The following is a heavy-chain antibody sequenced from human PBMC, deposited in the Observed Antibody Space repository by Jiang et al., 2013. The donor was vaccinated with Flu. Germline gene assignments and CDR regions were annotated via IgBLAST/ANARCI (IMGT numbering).Heavy chain of an antibody. J-gene: IGHJ5*02. CDR2: VYHSGSTYSGST. CDR3: ARVPLTSVGLPGWLDP. D-gene: IGHD4-11*01. Sequence: GSGLVKPSETLSLTCAVSGYSISSAYYWGWIRQSPGKGLEWIGNVYHSGSTYSGSTYYNPFLKSRATISVDTSTHHFSLKLTSVTAADTAVYYCARVPLTSVGLPGWLDPWSPGTLVTVSS. V-gene: IGHV4-38-2*01. CDR1: GYSISSAYY.